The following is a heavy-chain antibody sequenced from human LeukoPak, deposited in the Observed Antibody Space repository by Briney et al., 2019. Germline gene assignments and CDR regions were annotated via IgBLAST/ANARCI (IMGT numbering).Heavy chain of an antibody. CDR3: ARGPPPDFDY. Sequence: SETLSLTCTVSGGSISSGSYYWSWIRQPAGNGLEWIGRIYTSGSTNYNPSLKSRVTISVDTSKNQFSLKLSSVTAADTAVYYCARGPPPDFDYWGQGTLVTVSS. J-gene: IGHJ4*02. V-gene: IGHV4-61*02. CDR1: GGSISSGSYY. CDR2: IYTSGST.